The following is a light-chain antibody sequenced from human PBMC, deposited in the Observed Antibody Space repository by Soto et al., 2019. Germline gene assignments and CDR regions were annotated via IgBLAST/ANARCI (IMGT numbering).Light chain of an antibody. CDR3: QQYNNYGWT. V-gene: IGKV1-5*03. Sequence: DIQMTQSPPTLAASVGDRVTITCRASQIISSWLAWYQQKPGKAPKLLIYRASTLESGVPSRFSGSGSGTEFTLTISSLQPDDFATYYCQQYNNYGWTFGQGTKVDIK. CDR1: QIISSW. CDR2: RAS. J-gene: IGKJ1*01.